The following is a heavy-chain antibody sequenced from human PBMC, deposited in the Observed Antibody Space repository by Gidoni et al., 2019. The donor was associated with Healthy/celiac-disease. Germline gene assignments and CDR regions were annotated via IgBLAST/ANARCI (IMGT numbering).Heavy chain of an antibody. CDR1: GFTFSSYP. CDR3: AKVGPQGGGYDVGWFDP. Sequence: EVQLLESGGGLVQPGGSLRLSCAASGFTFSSYPMSWVRQAPGKGLELVSAISGSGGSTYYADSVKGRFTISRDNSKNTLYLQMNSLRAEDTAVYYGAKVGPQGGGYDVGWFDPWGQGTLVTVSS. CDR2: ISGSGGST. D-gene: IGHD5-12*01. V-gene: IGHV3-23*01. J-gene: IGHJ5*02.